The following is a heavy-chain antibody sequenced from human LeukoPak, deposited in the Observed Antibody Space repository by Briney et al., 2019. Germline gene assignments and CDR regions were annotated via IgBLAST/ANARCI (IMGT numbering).Heavy chain of an antibody. CDR2: ISSSSSTI. Sequence: RPGGSLRLSCAASGFTFSSYSMNWVPQAPGKGLEWVSYISSSSSTIYYADSLKRRFTIYRDNAKNSLYLQMNSLRAEDTAVYYCAREYYDFWSGYRGAGAPRFDPWGQGTLVTVSS. V-gene: IGHV3-48*01. CDR3: AREYYDFWSGYRGAGAPRFDP. CDR1: GFTFSSYS. J-gene: IGHJ5*02. D-gene: IGHD3-3*01.